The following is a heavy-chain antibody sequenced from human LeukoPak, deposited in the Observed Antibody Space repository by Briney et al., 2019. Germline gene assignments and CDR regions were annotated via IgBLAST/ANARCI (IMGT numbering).Heavy chain of an antibody. Sequence: GGSLRPSCAASGFTFSSYGMHWVRQAPGKGLEWVAVISYDGSNKYYADSVKGRFTISRDNSKNTLYLQMNSLRAEDTAVYYCAKGAPEQWLVLNYWGQGTLVTVSS. V-gene: IGHV3-30*18. CDR2: ISYDGSNK. CDR1: GFTFSSYG. D-gene: IGHD6-19*01. J-gene: IGHJ4*02. CDR3: AKGAPEQWLVLNY.